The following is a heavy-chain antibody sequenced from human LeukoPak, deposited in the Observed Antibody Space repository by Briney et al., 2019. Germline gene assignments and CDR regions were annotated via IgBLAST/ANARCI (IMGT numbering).Heavy chain of an antibody. Sequence: GASVKVSCKASGYTFTSYGISWVRQAPGQGLEGMGWISAYNGNTNYAQKLQGRVTMTTDTSTSTAYMELRSLRSDDTAVYYCAREEELVSRGSYDYWGQGTLVTVSS. CDR1: GYTFTSYG. J-gene: IGHJ4*02. D-gene: IGHD6-13*01. V-gene: IGHV1-18*01. CDR3: AREEELVSRGSYDY. CDR2: ISAYNGNT.